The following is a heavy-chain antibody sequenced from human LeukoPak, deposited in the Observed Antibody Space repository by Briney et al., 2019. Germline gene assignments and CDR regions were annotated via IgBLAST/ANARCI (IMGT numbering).Heavy chain of an antibody. J-gene: IGHJ4*02. Sequence: GRSLRPSCAASGFTFDDYAMHWVRQAPGKGLEWVSGISWNSGSIGYADSVKGRFTISRDNAKNSLYLQMNSLRAEDMALYYCAKDKSRFLEWLSFDYWGQGTLVTVSS. CDR2: ISWNSGSI. CDR1: GFTFDDYA. D-gene: IGHD3-3*01. CDR3: AKDKSRFLEWLSFDY. V-gene: IGHV3-9*03.